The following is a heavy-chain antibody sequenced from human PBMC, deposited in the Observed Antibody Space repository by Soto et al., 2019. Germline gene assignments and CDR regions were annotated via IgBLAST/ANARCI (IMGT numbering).Heavy chain of an antibody. V-gene: IGHV1-58*02. CDR1: GFDFGSFG. Sequence: GASVKVSCKASGFDFGSFGIQFLRQTRGRGLEWIGWIVVVSGGTNYARQFQGRVAISRDMSSSTAYLDLYDLKSDDTAVYFCSADHPHMAMGWPVWGQGTTVTVSS. CDR2: IVVVSGGT. J-gene: IGHJ6*02. CDR3: SADHPHMAMGWPV. D-gene: IGHD1-26*01.